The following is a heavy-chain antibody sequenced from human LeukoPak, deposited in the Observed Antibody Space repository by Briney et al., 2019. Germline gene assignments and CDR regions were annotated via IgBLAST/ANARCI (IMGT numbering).Heavy chain of an antibody. D-gene: IGHD4-17*01. V-gene: IGHV4-59*01. CDR2: IYYSGST. Sequence: SETLSLTCTVSGGSISNYYWSWIRQPPGEGLEWIGYIYYSGSTNYNPSPKSRVIISVDTSKNQFSLKLSSVAAADTAVYYCARDYGDYFDYWGQGTLVTVSS. J-gene: IGHJ4*02. CDR3: ARDYGDYFDY. CDR1: GGSISNYY.